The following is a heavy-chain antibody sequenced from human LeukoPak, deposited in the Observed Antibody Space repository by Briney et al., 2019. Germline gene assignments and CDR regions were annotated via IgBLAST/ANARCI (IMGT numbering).Heavy chain of an antibody. CDR1: GFTFSSYG. D-gene: IGHD2-15*01. J-gene: IGHJ6*03. V-gene: IGHV3-30*02. CDR3: AKDGVGGYCSGGSCYRPGGLSYYYYMDV. CDR2: IRYDGSNK. Sequence: GGSLRLSCAASGFTFSSYGMHWVRQAPGKGLEWVAFIRYDGSNKYYADSVKGRFTISRDNSKNTLYLQMNSLRAEDTAVYYCAKDGVGGYCSGGSCYRPGGLSYYYYMDVWGKGTTVTISS.